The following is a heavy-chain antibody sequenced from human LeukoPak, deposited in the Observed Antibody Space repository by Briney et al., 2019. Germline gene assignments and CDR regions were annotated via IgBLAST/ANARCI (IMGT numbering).Heavy chain of an antibody. CDR3: AKDLRDCSSTSCYYYYYYMDV. V-gene: IGHV3-30*02. J-gene: IGHJ6*03. D-gene: IGHD2-2*01. Sequence: GGSLRLSCAASGFTFSSYGMHWVRQAPGKGLEWVAFVRYDGSNKYYADSVKGRFTISRDTSKNTPYLQMNSLRAEDTAVYYCAKDLRDCSSTSCYYYYYYMDVWGKGTTVTVSS. CDR1: GFTFSSYG. CDR2: VRYDGSNK.